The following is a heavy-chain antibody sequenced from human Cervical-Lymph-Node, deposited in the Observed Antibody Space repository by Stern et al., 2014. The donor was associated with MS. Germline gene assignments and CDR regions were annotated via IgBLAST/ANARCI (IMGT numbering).Heavy chain of an antibody. D-gene: IGHD4-11*01. J-gene: IGHJ4*02. Sequence: EVQLEESGGGLVKPGGSLRLSCAASGFTFSDYYMNWVRQAPGKGLEWVSFISSSSTIYYADSVKCRFTISRDNAKNSLYLQMNSLRVEDTAVYYCARPPTTVTTAGRRYWGQGTLVTVSS. CDR2: ISSSSTI. CDR1: GFTFSDYY. CDR3: ARPPTTVTTAGRRY. V-gene: IGHV3-69-1*02.